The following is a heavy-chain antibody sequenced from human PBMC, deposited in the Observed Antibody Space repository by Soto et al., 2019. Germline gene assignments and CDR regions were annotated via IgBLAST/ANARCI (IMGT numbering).Heavy chain of an antibody. D-gene: IGHD6-19*01. J-gene: IGHJ4*02. CDR2: IYYSEST. Sequence: SETLSLTCTVSGGSISSYYWSWIRQPPGKGLEWIGYIYYSESTNYNPSLKSRVTISVDTSKNQFSLKLSSVTAADTAVYYCASSYSSGWIDYWGQGTLVTVSS. CDR3: ASSYSSGWIDY. V-gene: IGHV4-59*01. CDR1: GGSISSYY.